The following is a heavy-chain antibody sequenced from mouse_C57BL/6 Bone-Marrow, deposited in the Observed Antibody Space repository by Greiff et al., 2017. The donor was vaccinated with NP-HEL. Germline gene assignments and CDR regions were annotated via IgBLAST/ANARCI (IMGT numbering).Heavy chain of an antibody. V-gene: IGHV1-63*01. Sequence: QVQLKESGAEMVRPGTSVKMSCKASGYTFTNYWIGWAKQRPGHGLEWIGDIYPGGGYTYYNEKFKGKATLTADKSSSPAYMQFSSLTSEDSAIYYCARREYDYDKGYYFDYWGQGTTLTVSS. CDR1: GYTFTNYW. CDR2: IYPGGGYT. D-gene: IGHD2-4*01. J-gene: IGHJ2*01. CDR3: ARREYDYDKGYYFDY.